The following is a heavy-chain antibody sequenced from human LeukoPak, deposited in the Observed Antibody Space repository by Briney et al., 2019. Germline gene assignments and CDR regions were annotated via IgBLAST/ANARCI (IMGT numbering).Heavy chain of an antibody. CDR1: GGSISSGGYY. Sequence: PSQTLSLTCTVSGGSISSGGYYWSWIRQPPGKGLEWIGYIYHSGSTYYNPSLKSRVTISVDRSKNQFSLKLSSVTAADTAVYYCARLTKIYDSSGYYGDYFDHWGQGTLVTVSS. CDR2: IYHSGST. J-gene: IGHJ4*02. CDR3: ARLTKIYDSSGYYGDYFDH. V-gene: IGHV4-30-2*01. D-gene: IGHD3-22*01.